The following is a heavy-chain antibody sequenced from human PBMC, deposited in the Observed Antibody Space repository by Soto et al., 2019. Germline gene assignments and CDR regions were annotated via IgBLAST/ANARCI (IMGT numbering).Heavy chain of an antibody. J-gene: IGHJ6*02. V-gene: IGHV3-30*04. CDR1: GFTFSSYA. D-gene: IGHD6-19*01. CDR3: SGSDVDYYYYGMDV. Sequence: PGGSLRLSCSASGFTFSSYAMHWVRQAPGKGLEWVSVITYDGSNKYYADSVKGRFTISRDNSKNTLYLQMNSLRAEDTAVYYCSGSDVDYYYYGMDVWGQGTTVTVSS. CDR2: ITYDGSNK.